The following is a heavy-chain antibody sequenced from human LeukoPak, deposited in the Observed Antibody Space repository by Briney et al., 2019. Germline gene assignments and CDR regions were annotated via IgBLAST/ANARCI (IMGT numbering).Heavy chain of an antibody. CDR1: GFTFSSYW. CDR2: IKQDGSEK. CDR3: ARAQTDTAIVSSDGFDP. J-gene: IGHJ5*02. Sequence: GGSLRLSCAASGFTFSSYWMSWVRQAPGKGLEWVANIKQDGSEKYYVDSVKGRFTISRDNAKNSLYLQMNSLRAEDTAVYYCARAQTDTAIVSSDGFDPWGQGTLVTVSS. V-gene: IGHV3-7*04. D-gene: IGHD5-18*01.